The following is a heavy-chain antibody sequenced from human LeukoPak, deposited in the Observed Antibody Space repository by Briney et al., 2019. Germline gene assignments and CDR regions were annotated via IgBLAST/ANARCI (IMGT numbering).Heavy chain of an antibody. CDR3: ARLFSFYGSGTYYPFDS. D-gene: IGHD3-10*01. CDR1: GFTFPDYG. CDR2: VDLNGGST. V-gene: IGHV3-20*04. J-gene: IGHJ4*02. Sequence: GSLRLSCAASGFTFPDYGMSWVRLAPGKGLEWVSGVDLNGGSTHYADSVKGRFTISRDNAKNSLYLQMNTLRAEDTALYYCARLFSFYGSGTYYPFDSWGQGALVTVSS.